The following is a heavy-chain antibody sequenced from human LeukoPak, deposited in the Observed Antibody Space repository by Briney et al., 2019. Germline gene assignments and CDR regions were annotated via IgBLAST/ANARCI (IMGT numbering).Heavy chain of an antibody. CDR1: GFSLSTSGMC. CDR2: IDWDDDK. Sequence: ESGPALLKPTQTLTLTFTFSGFSLSTSGMCVNWIRQPPGKALEWLAHIDWDDDKYYTTSLKTRLTISKDASKNQVVLKMTNMDPVDTATYYCARRDSSSWYFDFWGQGTLVTVSS. D-gene: IGHD6-13*01. CDR3: ARRDSSSWYFDF. V-gene: IGHV2-70*01. J-gene: IGHJ4*02.